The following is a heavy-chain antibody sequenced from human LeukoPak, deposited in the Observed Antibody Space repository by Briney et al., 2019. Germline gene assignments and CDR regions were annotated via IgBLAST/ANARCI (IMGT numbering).Heavy chain of an antibody. D-gene: IGHD2-2*01. CDR3: ASPLGYCSSTSCSDFYYMDV. CDR2: IYYNGST. Sequence: PSETLSLTCTVSGGSISSYYWSWIRQPPGKGLEWIGYIYYNGSTNYNPSLKSRVTISVDTSKNQFSLKLSSVTAADTAVYYCASPLGYCSSTSCSDFYYMDVWGKGTTVTVSS. J-gene: IGHJ6*03. V-gene: IGHV4-59*12. CDR1: GGSISSYY.